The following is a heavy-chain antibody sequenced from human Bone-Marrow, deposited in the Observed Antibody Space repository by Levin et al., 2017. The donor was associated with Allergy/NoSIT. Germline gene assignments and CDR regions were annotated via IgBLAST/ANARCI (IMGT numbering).Heavy chain of an antibody. J-gene: IGHJ4*02. Sequence: SQTLSLTCTVSGGSVSSDTYYWRWIRQPPGKGLEWIGYISSSGSTYYNPSLMSRVTISVHTSKNQFSLKLTSVTPADTAVYYCARDDYADFTGWVWGQGSLVTVSS. CDR3: ARDDYADFTGWV. CDR2: ISSSGST. D-gene: IGHD4-17*01. CDR1: GGSVSSDTYY. V-gene: IGHV4-61*01.